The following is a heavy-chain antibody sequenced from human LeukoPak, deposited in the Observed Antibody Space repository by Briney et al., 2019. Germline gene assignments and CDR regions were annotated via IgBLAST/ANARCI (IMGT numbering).Heavy chain of an antibody. CDR1: GGSFSGYY. CDR2: INHSGST. Sequence: SETLSLTCAVYGGSFSGYYWTWIRQPPGNGLEWIGEINHSGSTNYNPSLKSRVTISVDTSKNQFSLKLSSVTAADTAVYYCARVFAPTVPTNGDYWGQGTLVPVSS. D-gene: IGHD4-17*01. CDR3: ARVFAPTVPTNGDY. V-gene: IGHV4-34*01. J-gene: IGHJ4*02.